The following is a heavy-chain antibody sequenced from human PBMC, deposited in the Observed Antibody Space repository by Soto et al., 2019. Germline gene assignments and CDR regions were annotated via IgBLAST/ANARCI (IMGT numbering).Heavy chain of an antibody. V-gene: IGHV3-11*01. Sequence: GWSLRLSCAASGFSFSDYYMSWIRQAPGKGLDWVSYIRSSDNTRYYADSVKGRFTISRDNAKNSLYLQMNSLRAEDTAVYYCARGNALYDYWGQGTLVTVSS. D-gene: IGHD2-2*01. CDR2: IRSSDNTR. CDR3: ARGNALYDY. J-gene: IGHJ4*02. CDR1: GFSFSDYY.